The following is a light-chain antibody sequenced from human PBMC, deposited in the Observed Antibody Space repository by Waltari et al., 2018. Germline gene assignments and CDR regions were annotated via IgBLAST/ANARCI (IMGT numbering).Light chain of an antibody. CDR3: QVWDSSSDHRVV. V-gene: IGLV3-21*04. J-gene: IGLJ2*01. CDR2: SAS. Sequence: VLTQPPSVSVAPGKTARITCGGNNIGSNRVHWYQQKPGQAPLLVIYSASDRPSGIPERFSGSNSGITATLTISRVEAGDEADYYCQVWDSSSDHRVVFGGGTKLTVL. CDR1: NIGSNR.